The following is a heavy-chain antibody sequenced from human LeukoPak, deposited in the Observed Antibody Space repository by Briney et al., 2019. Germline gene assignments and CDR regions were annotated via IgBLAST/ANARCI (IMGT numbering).Heavy chain of an antibody. J-gene: IGHJ4*02. CDR2: ISSSSSYI. V-gene: IGHV3-21*01. CDR3: AREYDYVWGSYRSFDY. D-gene: IGHD3-16*02. Sequence: GGSLRLSCAAPGFTFSSYSMNWVRQAPGKGLEWVSSISSSSSYIYYADSVKGRFTISRDNAKNSLYLQMNSLRAEDAAVYYCAREYDYVWGSYRSFDYWGQGTLVTVSS. CDR1: GFTFSSYS.